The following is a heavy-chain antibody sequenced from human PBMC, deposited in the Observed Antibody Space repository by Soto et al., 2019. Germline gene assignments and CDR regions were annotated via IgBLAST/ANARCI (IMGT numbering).Heavy chain of an antibody. D-gene: IGHD4-4*01. J-gene: IGHJ4*02. CDR2: ISGSGNYT. V-gene: IGHV3-21*01. CDR3: AREGINNYNEYYFDS. CDR1: GFTFSTYS. Sequence: PGGSLRLSCAASGFTFSTYSMNWVRQAPGKGLEWVSSISGSGNYTHYADFLRGRFTISGDNAKTSLYLQMNSLRAEDTAVYYCAREGINNYNEYYFDSWGQGTVVTAPQ.